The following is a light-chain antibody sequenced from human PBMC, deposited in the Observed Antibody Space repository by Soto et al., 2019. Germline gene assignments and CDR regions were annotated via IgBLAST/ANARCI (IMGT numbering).Light chain of an antibody. CDR2: GAS. V-gene: IGKV3-20*01. J-gene: IGKJ1*01. Sequence: EIVLTQSPGTLSVSPGERATLSCRASQTISSNYLAWYQQKPGQAPRLLIYGASSRATGIPDRFSGSGSGTDFTLTISGLEPEDFVVYYCHQYGSSPWTFGQGTKVDIK. CDR3: HQYGSSPWT. CDR1: QTISSNY.